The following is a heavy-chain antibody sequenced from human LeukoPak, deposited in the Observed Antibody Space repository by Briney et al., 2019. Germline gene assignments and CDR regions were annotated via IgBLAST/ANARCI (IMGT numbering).Heavy chain of an antibody. V-gene: IGHV3-66*01. J-gene: IGHJ4*02. CDR1: GFTFSSYA. D-gene: IGHD6-19*01. CDR3: ARDGPYSSGWYIYSEY. Sequence: GGSLRLSCAASGFTFSSYAMSWVRQAPGKGLEWVSVIYSGGSTYYADSVKGRFTISRDNSKNTLYLQMNSLRAEDTAVYYCARDGPYSSGWYIYSEYWGQGTLVTVSS. CDR2: IYSGGST.